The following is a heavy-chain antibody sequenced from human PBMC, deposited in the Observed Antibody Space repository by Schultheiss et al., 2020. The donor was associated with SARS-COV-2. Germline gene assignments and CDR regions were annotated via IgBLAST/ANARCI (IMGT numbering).Heavy chain of an antibody. CDR2: IYYSGST. Sequence: SQTLSLTCTVSGGSISNYYWSWIRQPAGKGLEWIGSIYYSGSTNYNPSLKSRVTISVDTSKNQFSLKLSSVTAADTAVYYCARGRFDIVVVPAAGYMDVWGKGTTVTVSS. CDR1: GGSISNYY. CDR3: ARGRFDIVVVPAAGYMDV. D-gene: IGHD2-2*01. V-gene: IGHV4-4*07. J-gene: IGHJ6*03.